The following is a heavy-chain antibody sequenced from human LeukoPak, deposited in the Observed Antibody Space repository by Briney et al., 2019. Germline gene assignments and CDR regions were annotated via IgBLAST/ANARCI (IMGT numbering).Heavy chain of an antibody. CDR3: VRGLSGVSSWYFDL. CDR1: GFTISSNY. Sequence: GGSLRLSCAASGFTISSNYLSWVRQAPGKGLVWISALHSGGHTFYADSVRGRFTISRDISKNTLYLQMNDLGADDTALYYCVRGLSGVSSWYFDLWGRGTLVSVSS. CDR2: LHSGGHT. V-gene: IGHV3-53*01. D-gene: IGHD7-27*01. J-gene: IGHJ2*01.